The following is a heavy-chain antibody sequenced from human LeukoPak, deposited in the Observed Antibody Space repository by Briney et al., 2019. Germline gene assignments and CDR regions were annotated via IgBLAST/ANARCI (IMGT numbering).Heavy chain of an antibody. J-gene: IGHJ4*02. V-gene: IGHV4-4*07. D-gene: IGHD5-12*01. CDR2: ISASGTT. CDR1: GDSFSSYQ. CDR3: ARVSGYDWESFYDY. Sequence: SETLSLTCIVSGDSFSSYQWSWVRQPAGKGLEWIGRISASGTTNSNPALKSRVTMSVDSSKKQFSLNLSSVTAADTAVYYCARVSGYDWESFYDYWGQGTLVTVSS.